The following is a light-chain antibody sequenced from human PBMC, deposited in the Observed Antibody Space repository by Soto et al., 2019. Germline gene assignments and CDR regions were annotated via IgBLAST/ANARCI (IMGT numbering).Light chain of an antibody. CDR1: SSDVGGYNT. CDR2: ELS. J-gene: IGLJ1*01. CDR3: YAYTFSTTGL. V-gene: IGLV2-14*01. Sequence: QSVLTQPASVSGAPGQPITISCTGSSSDVGGYNTVSWYQQVPGKAPKLIIYELSNRPSGVPNRFSGSKSGTTASLTISGLRAEDEADYYCYAYTFSTTGLFGTGTKLTVL.